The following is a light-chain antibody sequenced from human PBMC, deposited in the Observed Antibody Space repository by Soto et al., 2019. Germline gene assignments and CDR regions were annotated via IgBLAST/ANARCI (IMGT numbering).Light chain of an antibody. CDR3: CSYAGSSTSV. CDR2: EGS. CDR1: SSDVGSYNL. J-gene: IGLJ1*01. Sequence: QTVVTQPASVSGSPGQSITISCTGTSSDVGSYNLVSWYQQHPGKAPKLMIYEGSKRPSGVSNRFSGSKSGNTASLTISGLQAEDEADYYCCSYAGSSTSVFGTGTQLTVL. V-gene: IGLV2-23*01.